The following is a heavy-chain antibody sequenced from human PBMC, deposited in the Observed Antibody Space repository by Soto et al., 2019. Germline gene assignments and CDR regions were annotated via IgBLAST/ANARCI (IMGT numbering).Heavy chain of an antibody. V-gene: IGHV4-38-2*01. J-gene: IGHJ5*02. CDR3: ARLSMSGYYYWFEI. D-gene: IGHD3-3*01. CDR1: GYSISSGHY. CDR2: NHHSYGGAT. Sequence: PSETLSLTCGVTGYSISSGHYWAWIRQPPGKGLEWIGSNHHSYGGATYYNPSLESRVTISMDTSKNHFSLNLNSVTAADTAVYYCARLSMSGYYYWFEIWGQGTLVTVSS.